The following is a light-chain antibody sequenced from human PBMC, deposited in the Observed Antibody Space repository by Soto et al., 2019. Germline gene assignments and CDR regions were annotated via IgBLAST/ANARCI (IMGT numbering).Light chain of an antibody. Sequence: IGMTQSPATLSVSLGERATLSCRASQTIYSNVAWYQQRPGQPPRLLIYRASSRATGIPARFRGSGSGTEFTLTITGLQSEDFAVYYSQQYQNVWTFGQGTKVDIK. J-gene: IGKJ1*01. V-gene: IGKV3-15*01. CDR1: QTIYSN. CDR3: QQYQNVWT. CDR2: RAS.